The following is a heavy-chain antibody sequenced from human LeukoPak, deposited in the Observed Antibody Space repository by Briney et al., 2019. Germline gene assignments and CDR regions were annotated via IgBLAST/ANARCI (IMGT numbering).Heavy chain of an antibody. Sequence: GGSLRLSCAASGFTFSSYEMNWVRQAPGKGLEWVSYISSSGSTIYYADSVKGRFTISRDNSKNTLYLQMNSLRAEDTALYYCAKSFQGSYAFDYWGQGTLVTVSS. CDR3: AKSFQGSYAFDY. CDR2: ISSSGSTI. J-gene: IGHJ4*02. V-gene: IGHV3-48*03. CDR1: GFTFSSYE. D-gene: IGHD3-10*01.